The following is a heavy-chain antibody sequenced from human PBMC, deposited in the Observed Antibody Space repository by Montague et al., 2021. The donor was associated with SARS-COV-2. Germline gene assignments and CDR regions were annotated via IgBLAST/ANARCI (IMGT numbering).Heavy chain of an antibody. CDR2: IYYSGST. V-gene: IGHV4-39*01. J-gene: IGHJ5*02. CDR3: ARKEMKYSSIWSTGGNWFDP. CDR1: GGSISSSSYY. D-gene: IGHD6-13*01. Sequence: SETLSLTCTVSGGSISSSSYYWGWIRQPPGKGLEWIGSIYYSGSTYYNPSLKSRVTISVDTSKNQLSLKLSSVTAADTAVYYCARKEMKYSSIWSTGGNWFDPWGQGTLVTVSS.